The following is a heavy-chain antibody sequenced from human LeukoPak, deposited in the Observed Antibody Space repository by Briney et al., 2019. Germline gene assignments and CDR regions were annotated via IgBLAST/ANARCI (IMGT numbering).Heavy chain of an antibody. CDR1: GFTFSSYA. CDR2: ISGSGGST. V-gene: IGHV3-23*01. CDR3: AKVGPSRDTAILLFDY. J-gene: IGHJ4*02. Sequence: GGSLRLSCAASGFTFSSYAMSWVHQAPGKGLEWVSAISGSGGSTYYADSVKGRFTISRDNSKNTLYLQMNSLRAEDTAVYYCAKVGPSRDTAILLFDYWGQGTLVTVSS. D-gene: IGHD5-18*01.